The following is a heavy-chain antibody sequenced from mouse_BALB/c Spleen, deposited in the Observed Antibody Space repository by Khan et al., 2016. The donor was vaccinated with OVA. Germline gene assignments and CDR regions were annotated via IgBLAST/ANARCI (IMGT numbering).Heavy chain of an antibody. CDR2: INPTAGYT. CDR1: GYTFTSYW. V-gene: IGHV1-7*01. J-gene: IGHJ2*01. CDR3: ARDRIDY. Sequence: QVQLQQSGAELAKPGASVKMSCKASGYTFTSYWMHWIQQSPGQGLEWIGYINPTAGYTDYNQKFKDKATLTADKSSSTAYMQLSSLTSDDSAVYYCARDRIDYWGQGTTLTVSS.